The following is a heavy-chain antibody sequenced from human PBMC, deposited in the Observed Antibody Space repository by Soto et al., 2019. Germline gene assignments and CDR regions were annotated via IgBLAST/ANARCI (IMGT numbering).Heavy chain of an antibody. CDR3: EKDRSYCGGECYSFYGMEV. CDR1: GFTFIIYG. CDR2: ISYDGSNK. D-gene: IGHD2-21*01. J-gene: IGHJ6*02. V-gene: IGHV3-30*18. Sequence: WLSXRLACSASGFTFIIYGIRLFGHAPGKGLELVAVISYDGSNKYYADSVKGRFTISRDNSKNTIYLQMNSLRAEDTAVYYCEKDRSYCGGECYSFYGMEVSGPGTTVTV.